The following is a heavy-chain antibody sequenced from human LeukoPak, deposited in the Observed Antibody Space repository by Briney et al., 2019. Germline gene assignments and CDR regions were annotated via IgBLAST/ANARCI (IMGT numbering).Heavy chain of an antibody. Sequence: SETLSLTCTVSGDSISSGSHYWSWIRQPAGKGLEWIGHIYVSGSTNYNPSLRSRVTISLDTSKNHFSLKLTSVTAADTAVYYCARGVYYDTSDNWFDPWGQGTLVTVSS. V-gene: IGHV4-61*10. J-gene: IGHJ5*02. CDR3: ARGVYYDTSDNWFDP. D-gene: IGHD3-22*01. CDR2: IYVSGST. CDR1: GDSISSGSHY.